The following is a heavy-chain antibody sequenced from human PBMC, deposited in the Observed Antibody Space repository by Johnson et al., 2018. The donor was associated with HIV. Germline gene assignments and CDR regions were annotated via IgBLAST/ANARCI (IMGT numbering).Heavy chain of an antibody. D-gene: IGHD3-16*01. CDR3: ARVLGEYAFDI. Sequence: QVQLVESGGGVVQPGRSLRLSCAASGFTFSSYAMHWVRQAPGKGLEWVAVISYDGSNKYYADSVKGRFIISRDNSKNTLYLQMNSLRAEDTAVHYCARVLGEYAFDIWGQGTMVTVSS. CDR1: GFTFSSYA. V-gene: IGHV3-30-3*01. CDR2: ISYDGSNK. J-gene: IGHJ3*02.